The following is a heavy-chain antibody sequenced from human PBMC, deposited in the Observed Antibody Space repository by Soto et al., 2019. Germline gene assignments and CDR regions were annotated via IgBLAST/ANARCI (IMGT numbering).Heavy chain of an antibody. D-gene: IGHD6-6*01. CDR2: IYYSGST. CDR3: ARVVLQLAYYYYYYMDV. CDR1: GGSISSYY. Sequence: PSETLSLTCTVSGGSISSYYWSWIRQPPGKGLEWIGYIYYSGSTNYNPSLKSRVTISVDTSKNQFSLKLSSVTAADTAVYYCARVVLQLAYYYYYYMDVWGKGTTVTVSS. V-gene: IGHV4-59*01. J-gene: IGHJ6*03.